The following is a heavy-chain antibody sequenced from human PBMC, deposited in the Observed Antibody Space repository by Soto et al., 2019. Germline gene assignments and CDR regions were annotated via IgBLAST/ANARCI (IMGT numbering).Heavy chain of an antibody. CDR3: ARGGDSYIDY. Sequence: PGGSLRLSCAASGFTFGDHWMVWVRQPPGKGLEWVANIRQEGNVKSYGDSVKGRFTVSRDDAQNSLYLQMTGLRVEDTAVYYCARGGDSYIDYWGQGALVTVSS. J-gene: IGHJ4*02. V-gene: IGHV3-7*03. D-gene: IGHD2-21*02. CDR2: IRQEGNVK. CDR1: GFTFGDHW.